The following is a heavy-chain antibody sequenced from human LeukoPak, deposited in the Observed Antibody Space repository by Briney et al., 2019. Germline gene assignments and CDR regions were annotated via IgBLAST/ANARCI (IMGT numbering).Heavy chain of an antibody. CDR3: ARALDCTNGVCFGDDAFDI. D-gene: IGHD2-8*01. Sequence: SVKVSCKPSGGTSSSYTISWVRQAPGQGLEWMGRIIPIDGVENYAQKFQGRVTITADKLTSTAYMELSSLRSEDTAVYYCARALDCTNGVCFGDDAFDIWGQGTMVTVSS. V-gene: IGHV1-69*02. CDR1: GGTSSSYT. J-gene: IGHJ3*02. CDR2: IIPIDGVE.